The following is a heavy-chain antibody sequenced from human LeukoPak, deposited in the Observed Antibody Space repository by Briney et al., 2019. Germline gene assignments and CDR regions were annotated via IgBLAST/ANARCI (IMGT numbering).Heavy chain of an antibody. CDR2: MNHKSGNT. J-gene: IGHJ4*02. V-gene: IGHV1-8*01. CDR1: GYTFLSYD. CDR3: ATELRWKDH. D-gene: IGHD4-23*01. Sequence: ASVKVSCKASGYTFLSYDINGLRQAPGQGVEWMGGMNHKSGNTGYAQKWQGRVTMTRDTSITTAYMELSSLRSDDTAVYCCATELRWKDHWGRGTLVTVSS.